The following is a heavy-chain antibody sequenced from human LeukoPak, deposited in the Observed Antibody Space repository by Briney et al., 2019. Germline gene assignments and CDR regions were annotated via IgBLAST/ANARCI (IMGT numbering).Heavy chain of an antibody. CDR3: ARDFIGTTLWRHDY. D-gene: IGHD1-1*01. CDR1: GFSFSGYE. V-gene: IGHV3-48*03. J-gene: IGHJ4*02. Sequence: GGSLRLSSVPSGFSFSGYEMTWVRQAPGKGLEWVSYISSSGDTIYYADSVKGRFTISRDNAKNSLYLQMNSLRAEDTAVYYCARDFIGTTLWRHDYWGQGTLVTVSS. CDR2: ISSSGDTI.